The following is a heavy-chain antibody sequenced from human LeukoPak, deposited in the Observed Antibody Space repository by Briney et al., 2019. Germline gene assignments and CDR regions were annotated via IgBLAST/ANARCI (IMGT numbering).Heavy chain of an antibody. CDR1: GFTFSSYW. CDR3: AGSNPHYSDSSGYLNY. J-gene: IGHJ4*02. Sequence: PGGSLRLSCAASGFTFSSYWMHWVRQAPGKGLVWVSRINSDGSSTSYADSEKGRFTISRDNAKNTLYLQMNSLRAEDTAVYYCAGSNPHYSDSSGYLNYWGQGTLVTVSS. CDR2: INSDGSST. D-gene: IGHD3-22*01. V-gene: IGHV3-74*01.